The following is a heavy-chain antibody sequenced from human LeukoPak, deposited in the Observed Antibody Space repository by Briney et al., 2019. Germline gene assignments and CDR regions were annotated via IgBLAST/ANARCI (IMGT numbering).Heavy chain of an antibody. CDR1: VFTFGSYW. D-gene: IGHD6-19*01. Sequence: GGSLTLSCAGSVFTFGSYWMQWVRDVPGKGIVWVSQFKTDGGSTNYADSVKGRFTISRDNAKDTLYLQMNSLRAEDTAVYYCASLRYSSGWYLNWFDPWGQGTLVTVSS. CDR2: FKTDGGST. CDR3: ASLRYSSGWYLNWFDP. V-gene: IGHV3-74*01. J-gene: IGHJ5*02.